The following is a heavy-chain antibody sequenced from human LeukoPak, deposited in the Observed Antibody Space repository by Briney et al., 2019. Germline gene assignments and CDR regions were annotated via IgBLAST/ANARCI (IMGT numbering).Heavy chain of an antibody. CDR3: ARAVLEYFDWLPGWAFDI. V-gene: IGHV4-4*07. D-gene: IGHD3-9*01. CDR2: IYTSGST. CDR1: GGSISSYY. Sequence: SETLSLTCTVSGGSISSYYWSWIRQPAGKGLEWIGRIYTSGSTNYIPSLKSRVTMSVDTSKNQFSLKLSSVTAADTAVYYCARAVLEYFDWLPGWAFDIWGQGTMVTVSS. J-gene: IGHJ3*02.